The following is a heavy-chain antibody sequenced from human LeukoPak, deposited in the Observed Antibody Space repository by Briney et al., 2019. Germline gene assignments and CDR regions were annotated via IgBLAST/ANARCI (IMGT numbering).Heavy chain of an antibody. V-gene: IGHV4-59*01. CDR2: IFYGGST. CDR1: GGSISDYY. J-gene: IGHJ4*02. CDR3: ARVVGITRIDY. Sequence: SETLSLTCTVSGGSISDYYWSWIRQPPGKGLEWMGYIFYGGSTIYNPSLRSRVTISRDTSKKQFSLKLTSVTAADTAVYYCARVVGITRIDYWGQGTLVTVSS. D-gene: IGHD3-10*01.